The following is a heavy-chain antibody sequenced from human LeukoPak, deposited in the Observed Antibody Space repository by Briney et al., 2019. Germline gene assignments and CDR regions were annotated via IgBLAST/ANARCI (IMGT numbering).Heavy chain of an antibody. CDR2: IYTSGST. J-gene: IGHJ3*02. CDR1: GGSISSYY. Sequence: PSETLSLTCTVSGGSISSYYWSLIRQPAGKGLEWIGRIYTSGSTNYNPSLKSRVTMSVDTSKNQFSLKLSSVTAADTAVYYCARLPYCTNGVCYAFDIWGQGTMVTVSS. V-gene: IGHV4-4*07. CDR3: ARLPYCTNGVCYAFDI. D-gene: IGHD2-8*01.